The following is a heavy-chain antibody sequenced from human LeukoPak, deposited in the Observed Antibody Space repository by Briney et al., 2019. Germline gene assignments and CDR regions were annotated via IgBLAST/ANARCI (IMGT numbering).Heavy chain of an antibody. CDR1: GGSISSSSYY. CDR2: IYYSGST. J-gene: IGHJ5*02. CDR3: ARGSRSWFDP. V-gene: IGHV4-61*05. Sequence: ASETLSLTCTVSGGSISSSSYYWGWIRQPPGKGLEWIGYIYYSGSTNYNPSLKSRVTISVGTSKNQVALNLTSMTAADTAVYYCARGSRSWFDPWGQGTLVTVSS.